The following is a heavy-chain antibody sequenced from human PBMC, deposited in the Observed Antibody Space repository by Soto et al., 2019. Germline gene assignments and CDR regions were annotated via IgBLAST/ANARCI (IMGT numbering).Heavy chain of an antibody. Sequence: QVQLVQSGAEVKKPGASVKVSCKASGYTFTSYDINWVRQATGQGLEWMGWMNPNSGNTGYAQKFQGRVTMTRNNSISPAYMELSSLRSEYTAVYYCAGRRWLQLKSYYYYGMDGWGQGNTDTVSS. D-gene: IGHD5-12*01. V-gene: IGHV1-8*01. CDR3: AGRRWLQLKSYYYYGMDG. CDR2: MNPNSGNT. J-gene: IGHJ6*02. CDR1: GYTFTSYD.